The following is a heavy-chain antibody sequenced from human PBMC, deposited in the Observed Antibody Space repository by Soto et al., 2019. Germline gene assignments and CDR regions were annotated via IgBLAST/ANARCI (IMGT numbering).Heavy chain of an antibody. V-gene: IGHV3-30*18. J-gene: IGHJ4*02. CDR1: GFTFSSYG. CDR2: ISYDGSNK. D-gene: IGHD3-22*01. CDR3: AKVTYYYDSSGHYFDY. Sequence: VQLAESGGGVVQPGRSLRLSCAASGFTFSSYGMHWVRQAPGKGLEWVAVISYDGSNKYYADSVKGRFTISRDNSKNTLYLQMNSLRAEDTAVYYCAKVTYYYDSSGHYFDYWGQGTLVTVSS.